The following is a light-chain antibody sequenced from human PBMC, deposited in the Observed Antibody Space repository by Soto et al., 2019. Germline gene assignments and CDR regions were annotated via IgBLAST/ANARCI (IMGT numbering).Light chain of an antibody. CDR1: SSDVGAYEY. J-gene: IGLJ1*01. CDR3: SSHTSSGTHV. CDR2: EVS. V-gene: IGLV2-14*01. Sequence: QSVLTQPASVSGSPGQSITISCTGTSSDVGAYEYVSWYQHHPGKAPKLMIYEVSNRPSGVSNRFSGSKSGNTASLTISGLQAEDEADYYCSSHTSSGTHVFGTGTKLTVL.